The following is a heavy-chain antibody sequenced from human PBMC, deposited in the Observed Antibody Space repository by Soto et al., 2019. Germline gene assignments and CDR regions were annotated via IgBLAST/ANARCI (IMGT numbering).Heavy chain of an antibody. CDR2: ISYDGSNK. CDR3: AKRGEDYYDSSGYYMWSYFDY. J-gene: IGHJ4*02. D-gene: IGHD3-22*01. CDR1: GFTFSSYG. V-gene: IGHV3-30*18. Sequence: GGSLRLSCAASGFTFSSYGMHWVRQAPGKGLEWVAVISYDGSNKYYADSVKGRFTISRDNSKNTLYLQMNSLRAEDTAVYYCAKRGEDYYDSSGYYMWSYFDYWGQGTLVTVSS.